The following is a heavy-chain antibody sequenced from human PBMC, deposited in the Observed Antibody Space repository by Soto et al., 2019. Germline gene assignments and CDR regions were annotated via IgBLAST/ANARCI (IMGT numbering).Heavy chain of an antibody. V-gene: IGHV1-18*01. Sequence: QVKLVQSGTEVKKPGASMKVSCKASGYSFATSGMSWVRQAPGQGLEWMGWISAYNGNTNYEQKLQDRVTMTTDTSTSTAYLELRSLRSDDTAVYYCARAGHYYDSSGYANWGRGTLVTVSS. CDR1: GYSFATSG. CDR3: ARAGHYYDSSGYAN. J-gene: IGHJ4*02. D-gene: IGHD3-22*01. CDR2: ISAYNGNT.